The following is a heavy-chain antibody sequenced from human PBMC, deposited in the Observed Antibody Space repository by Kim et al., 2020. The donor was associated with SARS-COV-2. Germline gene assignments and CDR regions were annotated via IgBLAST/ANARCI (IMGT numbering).Heavy chain of an antibody. Sequence: GGSLRLSCEASGFDFEAFAMSWVRQIPGKTLEWVATVSVGGGATFHAESVRGRFAISRDNSKNTIYLQMDSLRAGDTAVYYCAKRARGAPPYFFCMDVWRKGTTVTVSS. D-gene: IGHD3-10*01. J-gene: IGHJ6*03. CDR3: AKRARGAPPYFFCMDV. V-gene: IGHV3-23*01. CDR2: VSVGGGAT. CDR1: GFDFEAFA.